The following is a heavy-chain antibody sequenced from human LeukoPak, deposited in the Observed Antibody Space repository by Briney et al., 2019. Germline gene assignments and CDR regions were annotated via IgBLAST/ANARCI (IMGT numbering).Heavy chain of an antibody. D-gene: IGHD1-26*01. CDR1: GFTFSSYA. J-gene: IGHJ4*02. Sequence: GRSLRLSCAASGFTFSSYAMHWVRQAPGKGLEWVAVISYDGSNKYYADSVKGRFTISRDNSKNTLYLQMNSLRAEDTAVYYCARGRSGNYLDYWGQGTLVTVSS. CDR3: ARGRSGNYLDY. CDR2: ISYDGSNK. V-gene: IGHV3-30-3*01.